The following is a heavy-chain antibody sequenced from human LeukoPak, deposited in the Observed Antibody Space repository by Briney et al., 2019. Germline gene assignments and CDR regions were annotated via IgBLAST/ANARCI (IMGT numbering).Heavy chain of an antibody. V-gene: IGHV1-18*01. Sequence: ASVKVSCKASGYTFTSYGISWVRQAPGQGLEWMGWISAYNGNTNYAQKLQGRVTMTTDTSTSTAYMELRSLRSDDTAVYYCARESSVDSSSWYRGVDYFDYWGQGTLVTVSS. CDR1: GYTFTSYG. J-gene: IGHJ4*02. D-gene: IGHD6-13*01. CDR2: ISAYNGNT. CDR3: ARESSVDSSSWYRGVDYFDY.